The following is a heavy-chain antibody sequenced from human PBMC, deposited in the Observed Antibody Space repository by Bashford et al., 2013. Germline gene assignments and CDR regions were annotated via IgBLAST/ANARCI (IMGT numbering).Heavy chain of an antibody. Sequence: GGSLRLSCAASGFSFNTYSMNWVRQAPGQGLEWVSYISSNSGSTVFYADSVKGRFTISRDNADNSLYLQMNSLRDEDTAVYYCARDEPLDPFCSGGSCNSSPLDHWGQGTLVTVSS. J-gene: IGHJ4*02. V-gene: IGHV3-48*02. CDR2: ISSNSGSTV. CDR3: ARDEPLDPFCSGGSCNSSPLDH. CDR1: GFSFNTYS. D-gene: IGHD2-15*01.